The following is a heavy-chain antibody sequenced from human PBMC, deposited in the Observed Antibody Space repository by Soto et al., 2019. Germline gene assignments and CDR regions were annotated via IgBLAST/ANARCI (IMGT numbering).Heavy chain of an antibody. Sequence: GESLKISCAASGFTFSSYAMSWVRQTPGKGLEWVSTLSGSGGTTYYADSVRGRFTISRDNSKNTLYLQMNSLRVEDTAVYYCAKKVPGSNPLDSWGQGALVTVSS. CDR2: LSGSGGTT. V-gene: IGHV3-23*01. J-gene: IGHJ4*02. CDR3: AKKVPGSNPLDS. CDR1: GFTFSSYA. D-gene: IGHD1-1*01.